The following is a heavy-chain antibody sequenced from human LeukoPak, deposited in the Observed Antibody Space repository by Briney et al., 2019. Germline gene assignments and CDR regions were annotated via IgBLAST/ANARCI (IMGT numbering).Heavy chain of an antibody. D-gene: IGHD3-22*01. CDR1: GYTFTSYG. J-gene: IGHJ4*02. Sequence: ASVKVSCKASGYTFTSYGISWVRQAPGQGLEWMGWISAYNGNTNYAQKLQGRVTMTTDTSTSAAYMELRSLRSDDTAVYYCARTYYYDSSGYFDYWGQGTLVTVSS. CDR3: ARTYYYDSSGYFDY. V-gene: IGHV1-18*01. CDR2: ISAYNGNT.